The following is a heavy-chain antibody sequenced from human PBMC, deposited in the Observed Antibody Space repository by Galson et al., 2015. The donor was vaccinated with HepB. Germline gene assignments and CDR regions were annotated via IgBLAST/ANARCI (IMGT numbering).Heavy chain of an antibody. D-gene: IGHD3-16*01. CDR1: GFTFTSYA. J-gene: IGHJ3*02. CDR2: ISSNGGST. V-gene: IGHV3-64D*06. CDR3: VKDPPGMITFGPPSAAFDI. Sequence: SLRLSCAASGFTFTSYAMHWVRQAPGKGLDYVSAISSNGGSTYYADSVKGRFTISRDNSKNTLYLQMSSLRAEDTAVYYCVKDPPGMITFGPPSAAFDIWGQGTMVTVSS.